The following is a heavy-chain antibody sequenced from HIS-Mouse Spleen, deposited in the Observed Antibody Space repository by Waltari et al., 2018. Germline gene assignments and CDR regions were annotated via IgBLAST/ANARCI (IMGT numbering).Heavy chain of an antibody. V-gene: IGHV4-39*07. CDR3: ARLAAAGTY. Sequence: QLQLQESGPGLVTPSETLSLTCTVPGGSLSSSIYYWGWIRQPPGKGLEWIGSIYYSGSTYYNPSLKSRVTISVDTSKNQFSLKLSSVTAADTAVYYCARLAAAGTYWGQGTLVTVSS. J-gene: IGHJ4*02. D-gene: IGHD6-13*01. CDR1: GGSLSSSIYY. CDR2: IYYSGST.